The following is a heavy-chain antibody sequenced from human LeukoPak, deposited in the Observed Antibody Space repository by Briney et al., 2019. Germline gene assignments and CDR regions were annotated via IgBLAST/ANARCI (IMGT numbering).Heavy chain of an antibody. Sequence: PGGSLRLSCTASGFTFSYYWMHWVRRAPGKGLVWVSRINDDGSSRVYADFVKGRFTISRDNAKNTLYLQMNSLRAEDTAVYYCATLYGGSLDYWGQGTLVTVSS. J-gene: IGHJ4*02. D-gene: IGHD5-12*01. V-gene: IGHV3-74*01. CDR3: ATLYGGSLDY. CDR1: GFTFSYYW. CDR2: INDDGSSR.